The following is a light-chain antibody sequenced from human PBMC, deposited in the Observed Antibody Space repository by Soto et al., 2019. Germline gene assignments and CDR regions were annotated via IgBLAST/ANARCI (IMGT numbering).Light chain of an antibody. CDR1: QSVSGW. Sequence: ENQMTQSPSTLSASVGDTVTVTCRASQSVSGWLAWYQQKPGEAPKLLVYAASSLQSGVPSRFSGSGSGTDFTLTISSLQPEDFATYYCQHSYSTPYPLGQGTEVDIK. CDR2: AAS. V-gene: IGKV1-39*01. J-gene: IGKJ2*01. CDR3: QHSYSTPYP.